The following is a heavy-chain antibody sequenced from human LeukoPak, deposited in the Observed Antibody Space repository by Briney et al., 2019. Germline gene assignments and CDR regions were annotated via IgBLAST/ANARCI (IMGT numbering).Heavy chain of an antibody. J-gene: IGHJ3*02. D-gene: IGHD3-3*01. V-gene: IGHV3-23*01. CDR1: GFTFSSYA. CDR2: ISGSGGST. Sequence: GGSLRLSCAASGFTFSSYAMSWVRQAPGKGLEWVSAISGSGGSTYYADSVKGRFTISRDNSKNTLYLQMNSLRAEDTAVYYCAKRVLTIFGVVSVAFDIWGQGTMVTVSS. CDR3: AKRVLTIFGVVSVAFDI.